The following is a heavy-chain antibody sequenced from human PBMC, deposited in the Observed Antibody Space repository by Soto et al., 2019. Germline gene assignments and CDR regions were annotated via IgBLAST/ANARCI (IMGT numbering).Heavy chain of an antibody. V-gene: IGHV1-69*01. CDR2: IIPLYGTA. Sequence: QVQLVQSGAEVKKPGSSVKVSCKASGGTFSSYAINWVRQAPGQGLQWMGGIIPLYGTANYAQKFQGRVTITADESTTTTYMELSSLRSEDTAVYYCARCIRIAETLGCGMDVWGQGTTVTVSS. D-gene: IGHD6-13*01. CDR1: GGTFSSYA. J-gene: IGHJ6*02. CDR3: ARCIRIAETLGCGMDV.